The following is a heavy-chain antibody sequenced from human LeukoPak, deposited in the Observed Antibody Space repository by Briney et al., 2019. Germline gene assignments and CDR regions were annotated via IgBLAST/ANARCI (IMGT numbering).Heavy chain of an antibody. V-gene: IGHV3-21*01. D-gene: IGHD1-26*01. Sequence: GGSLRLSCAASGFTFSSYSMNWVRQAPGKGLEWVSSISSSSSYIYYADSVKGRFTISRDNAKNSLYLQMNSLRAEDTAVYYCARDRVLFGSYYFDYWGQGTLVTVSS. CDR2: ISSSSSYI. CDR1: GFTFSSYS. J-gene: IGHJ4*02. CDR3: ARDRVLFGSYYFDY.